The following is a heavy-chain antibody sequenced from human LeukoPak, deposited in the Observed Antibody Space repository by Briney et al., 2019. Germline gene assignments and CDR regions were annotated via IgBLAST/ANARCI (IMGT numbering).Heavy chain of an antibody. Sequence: SETLSLTCAVYGGSFSGYYWSWIRQPPGKGLEWIGEINHSGSTNYNPSLKSRVTISVDTSKNQFSLKLSSVTAADTAVYYCARDRAATDLWNYYYGMDVWGQGTTVTVSS. V-gene: IGHV4-34*01. J-gene: IGHJ6*02. D-gene: IGHD3-3*01. CDR3: ARDRAATDLWNYYYGMDV. CDR2: INHSGST. CDR1: GGSFSGYY.